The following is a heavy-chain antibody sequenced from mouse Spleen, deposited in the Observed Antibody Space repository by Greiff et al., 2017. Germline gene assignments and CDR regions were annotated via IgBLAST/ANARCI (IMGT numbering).Heavy chain of an antibody. CDR2: IDPENGDT. V-gene: IGHV14-4*01. J-gene: IGHJ1*01. CDR3: TTGGNYWYFDV. Sequence: VQLQQSGAELVRPGASVKLSCTASGFNIKDDYMHWVKQRPEQGLEWIGRIDPENGDTEYASKFQGKATITADTSSNTAYLQLSSLTSEDTAVYYCTTGGNYWYFDVWGAGTTVTVSS. D-gene: IGHD2-1*01. CDR1: GFNIKDDY.